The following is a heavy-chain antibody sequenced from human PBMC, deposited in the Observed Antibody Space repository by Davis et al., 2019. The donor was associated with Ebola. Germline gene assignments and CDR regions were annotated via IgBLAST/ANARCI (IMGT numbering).Heavy chain of an antibody. CDR2: ISYDGDNK. CDR3: ANYDSSGYYRAEDY. D-gene: IGHD3-22*01. V-gene: IGHV3-30-3*01. J-gene: IGHJ4*02. Sequence: GESLKISCAASGFTFSSYAMHWVRQAPGKGLEWVAIISYDGDNKYYADSVKGRFTISRDNSKNTLYLQMNSLRAEDTAVYYCANYDSSGYYRAEDYWGQGTLVTVSS. CDR1: GFTFSSYA.